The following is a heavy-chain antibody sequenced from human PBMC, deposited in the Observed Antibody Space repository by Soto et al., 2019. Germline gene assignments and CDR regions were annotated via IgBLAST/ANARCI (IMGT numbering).Heavy chain of an antibody. J-gene: IGHJ6*02. D-gene: IGHD6-19*01. V-gene: IGHV1-46*01. CDR3: ARDTGYSSHYYYYYGMDV. Sequence: GASSEVSCKASGYTFTSYYMHWVRQAPGQGLEWMGIINPSGGSTSYAQKFQGRVTMTRDTSTSTVYMELSSLRSEDTAVYYCARDTGYSSHYYYYYGMDVWGQGTTVTVSS. CDR1: GYTFTSYY. CDR2: INPSGGST.